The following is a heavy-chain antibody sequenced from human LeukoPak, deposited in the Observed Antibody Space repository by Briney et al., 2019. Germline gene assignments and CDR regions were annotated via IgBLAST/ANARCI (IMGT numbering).Heavy chain of an antibody. J-gene: IGHJ5*02. CDR3: ARDGHESSGWYRRGLYNWFDP. Sequence: SETLSLTCTVSGGSISSSSYYWGWIRQPPGKGLEWIGSIYYSGSTYYNPSLKSRVTISVDTSKNQFSLKLSSVTAADTALYYCARDGHESSGWYRRGLYNWFDPWGQGTLVTVSS. CDR1: GGSISSSSYY. D-gene: IGHD6-19*01. CDR2: IYYSGST. V-gene: IGHV4-39*07.